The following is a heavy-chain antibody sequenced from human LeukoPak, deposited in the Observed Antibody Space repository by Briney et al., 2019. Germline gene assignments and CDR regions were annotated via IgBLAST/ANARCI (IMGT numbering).Heavy chain of an antibody. J-gene: IGHJ4*02. Sequence: GGSLRLSCAASGFTFSSYSMNWVRQAPGKGLEWVSSISSSSSYIYYADSVKGRFTISRDNAKNSLYLQMNSLRAEDTAVYYCARELLRYCSSTSCYAGGDYWGQGTLVTVSS. V-gene: IGHV3-21*01. CDR3: ARELLRYCSSTSCYAGGDY. CDR1: GFTFSSYS. CDR2: ISSSSSYI. D-gene: IGHD2-2*01.